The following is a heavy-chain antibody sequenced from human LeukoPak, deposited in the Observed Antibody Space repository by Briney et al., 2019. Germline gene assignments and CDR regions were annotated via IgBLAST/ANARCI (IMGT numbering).Heavy chain of an antibody. D-gene: IGHD3-9*01. J-gene: IGHJ4*02. V-gene: IGHV1-69*13. Sequence: SVKVSCKASGYIFSNFFSSYGISWVRQAPGQGLEWMGGIIPIFGTANYAQKFQGRVTITADESTSTAYMELSSLRSEDTAVYYCARGPRYFDWLFAGSEDWGQGTLVTVSS. CDR3: ARGPRYFDWLFAGSED. CDR1: GYIFSNFFSSYG. CDR2: IIPIFGTA.